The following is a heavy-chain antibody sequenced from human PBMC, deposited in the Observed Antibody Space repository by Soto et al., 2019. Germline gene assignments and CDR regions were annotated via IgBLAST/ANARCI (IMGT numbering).Heavy chain of an antibody. CDR2: ISGSGGST. V-gene: IGHV3-23*01. D-gene: IGHD3-9*01. J-gene: IGHJ4*02. Sequence: PVGSLRLSCAASGFTFSSYAMSWVRQAPGKGLEWVSAISGSGGSTYYADSVKGRFTISRDNSKNTLYLQMNSLRAEDTAVYYCAKDRNDILTGYYLFDYWGQGTLVTVSS. CDR1: GFTFSSYA. CDR3: AKDRNDILTGYYLFDY.